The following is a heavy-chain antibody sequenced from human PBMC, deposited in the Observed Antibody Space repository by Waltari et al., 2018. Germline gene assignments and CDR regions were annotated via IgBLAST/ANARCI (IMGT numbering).Heavy chain of an antibody. CDR2: IWYDGSNK. Sequence: QVQLVESGGGVVQPGRSLRLSCAASGFTFSSYGMHWVRQAPGKGLEWVAVIWYDGSNKYYADSVKGRFTISRDNAKNSLYLQMNSLRAEDTALYYCAKGLDSALNWFDPWGQGTLVTVSS. V-gene: IGHV3-33*03. CDR1: GFTFSSYG. J-gene: IGHJ5*02. CDR3: AKGLDSALNWFDP. D-gene: IGHD2-2*03.